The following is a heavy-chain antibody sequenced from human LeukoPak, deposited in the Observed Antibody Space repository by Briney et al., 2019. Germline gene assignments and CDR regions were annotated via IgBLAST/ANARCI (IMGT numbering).Heavy chain of an antibody. CDR1: VFTLSSYT. D-gene: IGHD3-3*01. Sequence: GGSLRLSCAASVFTLSSYTMNWVRQAPGKGLEWVSYSSWSSSTISSADSVKGRFTISRDNAKNSLYLQMNSLRAEDTAVYYCARDPPRGDFWSGAGRYYFDYWGQGTLVTVSS. J-gene: IGHJ4*02. V-gene: IGHV3-48*01. CDR2: SSWSSSTI. CDR3: ARDPPRGDFWSGAGRYYFDY.